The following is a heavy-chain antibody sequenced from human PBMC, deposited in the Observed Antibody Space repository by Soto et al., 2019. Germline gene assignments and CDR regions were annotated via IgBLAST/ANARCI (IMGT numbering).Heavy chain of an antibody. D-gene: IGHD2-21*01. V-gene: IGHV3-21*01. Sequence: GGSLRLSCAASGFTFDNYSMNWVRQAPGKGLEWVSSVSISSTHIYYADSVKGRFSISRDNAKNSLYLQMHSLRAEDTAVYYCARDPRDYYGLDVWGQGTTVTVSS. CDR1: GFTFDNYS. CDR3: ARDPRDYYGLDV. CDR2: VSISSTHI. J-gene: IGHJ6*02.